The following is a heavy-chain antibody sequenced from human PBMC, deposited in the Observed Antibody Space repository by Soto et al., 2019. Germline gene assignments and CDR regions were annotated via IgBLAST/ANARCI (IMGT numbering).Heavy chain of an antibody. V-gene: IGHV1-69*01. D-gene: IGHD3-22*01. CDR3: ARVGPAHYYDSSGYYSPLDY. J-gene: IGHJ4*02. CDR2: IIPMFGTA. Sequence: QVQLVQSGAEVKTPGSSVKVSCKASGDTFSSYAINWVRQAPGQGLKWMGGIIPMFGTANYAQKFKGRVTITAGERTSTVYMELSSLRSEDTAVYYCARVGPAHYYDSSGYYSPLDYWGQGTLVTVSS. CDR1: GDTFSSYA.